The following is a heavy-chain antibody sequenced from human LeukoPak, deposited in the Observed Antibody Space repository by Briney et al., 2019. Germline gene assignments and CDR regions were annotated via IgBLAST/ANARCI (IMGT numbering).Heavy chain of an antibody. CDR2: ISAYNGNT. V-gene: IGHV1-18*01. Sequence: ASVKVSCKASGYTFTSYGISWVRQAPGQGLEWMGWISAYNGNTNYAQKLQGRVTMTTDTSTSTAYVELRSLRSDDTAVYYCARDLSTSCYDYWGQGTLVTVSS. D-gene: IGHD2-2*01. J-gene: IGHJ4*02. CDR1: GYTFTSYG. CDR3: ARDLSTSCYDY.